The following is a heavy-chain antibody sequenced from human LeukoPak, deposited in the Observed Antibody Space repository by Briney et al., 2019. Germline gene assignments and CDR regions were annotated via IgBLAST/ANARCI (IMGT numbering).Heavy chain of an antibody. CDR2: ISGSGGST. CDR3: AKKEGYSYGYVGY. D-gene: IGHD5-18*01. CDR1: GFTFSSYA. J-gene: IGHJ4*02. Sequence: GGSLRLSCAASGFTFSSYAMSWVRQAPGKGLEWVAAISGSGGSTYYADSVKGRFTTSRDNSKNTLYLQMNSLRAEDTAVYYCAKKEGYSYGYVGYWGQRSLVTVSS. V-gene: IGHV3-23*01.